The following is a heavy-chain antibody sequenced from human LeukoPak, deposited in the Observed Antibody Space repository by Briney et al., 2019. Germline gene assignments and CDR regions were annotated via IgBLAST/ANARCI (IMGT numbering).Heavy chain of an antibody. CDR2: ISAYNGNT. J-gene: IGHJ4*02. Sequence: ASVTVSCKASGYTFTNYGISWVRQAPGQGLEWMGWISAYNGNTNYAQKLQGRVTMTTDTSTSTAYMELRSLRSDDTAVYYCARARRDCSGGSCYSDYWGQGTLVTVSS. D-gene: IGHD2-15*01. CDR1: GYTFTNYG. CDR3: ARARRDCSGGSCYSDY. V-gene: IGHV1-18*01.